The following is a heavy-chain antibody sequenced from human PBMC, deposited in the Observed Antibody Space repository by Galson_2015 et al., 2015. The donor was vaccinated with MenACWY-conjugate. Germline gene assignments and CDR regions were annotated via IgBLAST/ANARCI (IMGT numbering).Heavy chain of an antibody. V-gene: IGHV3-48*02. CDR1: GFSFSKNS. J-gene: IGHJ6*02. Sequence: SLRLSCAASGFSFSKNSMNWVRQAPGKGLEWVSYISANGRTIFYADFVKGRFTTSRDNGNNVVYLQMNSLRDEDTAVYYCARDPPTPENDVHYYGPTGGVMDVWGQGATVIVSS. CDR3: ARDPPTPENDVHYYGPTGGVMDV. D-gene: IGHD2-8*02. CDR2: ISANGRTI.